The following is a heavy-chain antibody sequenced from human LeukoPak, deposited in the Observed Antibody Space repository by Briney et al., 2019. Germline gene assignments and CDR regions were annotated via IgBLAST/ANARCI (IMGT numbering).Heavy chain of an antibody. D-gene: IGHD2-2*02. CDR3: ARGRSSGYSDFDY. J-gene: IGHJ4*02. CDR1: GGTFSSYA. Sequence: GASVKVSCKASGGTFSSYAISWVRQAPGQGLEWMGGIIPIFGTANYAQKFQGRVTITADESTSTAYMELSSLRSEDTAVCYCARGRSSGYSDFDYWGQGTLVTVSS. CDR2: IIPIFGTA. V-gene: IGHV1-69*13.